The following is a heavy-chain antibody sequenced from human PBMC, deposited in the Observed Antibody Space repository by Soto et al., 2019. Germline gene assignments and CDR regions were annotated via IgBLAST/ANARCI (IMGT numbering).Heavy chain of an antibody. CDR3: ARDRRAVVAATLDY. D-gene: IGHD2-15*01. V-gene: IGHV1-69*12. Sequence: QVQLVQSGAEVKKPGSSVKVSCKASGGTFSSYAISWVRQAPGQGLEWMGGIIPIFGTANYAQKFQGRVTXXAXEXXSTAYMELGSLSSEDTAVYYWARDRRAVVAATLDYWGQGTLVTVSS. CDR2: IIPIFGTA. J-gene: IGHJ4*02. CDR1: GGTFSSYA.